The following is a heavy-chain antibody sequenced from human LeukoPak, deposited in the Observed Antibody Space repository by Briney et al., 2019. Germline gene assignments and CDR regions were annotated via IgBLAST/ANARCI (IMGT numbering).Heavy chain of an antibody. D-gene: IGHD3-10*01. J-gene: IGHJ5*02. CDR2: IYHSGST. V-gene: IGHV4-30-2*01. CDR1: GRSISSGGYS. CDR3: ARGTMVRGVIRWFDP. Sequence: SETLSLTCAVSGRSISSGGYSWSWIRQPPGKGLEWFGYIYHSGSTYYNPSLKSRVTISVDRSKNQFSLKLSSVTAADTAVYYCARGTMVRGVIRWFDPWGQGTLVTVSS.